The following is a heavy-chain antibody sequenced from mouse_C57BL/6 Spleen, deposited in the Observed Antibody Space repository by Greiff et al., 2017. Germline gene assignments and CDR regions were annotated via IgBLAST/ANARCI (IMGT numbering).Heavy chain of an antibody. V-gene: IGHV1-69*01. J-gene: IGHJ1*03. CDR1: GYTFTSYW. D-gene: IGHD2-1*01. CDR2: IDPSDSYT. CDR3: ASYYGNHWYFDV. Sequence: QVQLKQPGAELVMPGASVKLSCKASGYTFTSYWMHWVKQRPGQGLEWIGEIDPSDSYTNYNQKFKGKSTLTVDKSSSTAYMQLSSLTSEDSAVYYCASYYGNHWYFDVWGTGTTVTVSS.